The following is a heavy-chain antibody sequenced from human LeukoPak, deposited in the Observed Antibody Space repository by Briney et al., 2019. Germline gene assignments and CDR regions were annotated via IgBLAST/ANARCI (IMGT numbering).Heavy chain of an antibody. D-gene: IGHD1-26*01. CDR1: GGSITSGSYY. V-gene: IGHV4-61*02. J-gene: IGHJ4*02. CDR2: IYSSGST. Sequence: PSETLSLTYIVSGGSITSGSYYWNWIRQPAGKGLEWIGRIYSSGSTNYNPSLKSRVTISVDTSKNQFSLNLNSVTAADTAVYYCARAGSGSYQGRPFDYWGQGTLVTVPS. CDR3: ARAGSGSYQGRPFDY.